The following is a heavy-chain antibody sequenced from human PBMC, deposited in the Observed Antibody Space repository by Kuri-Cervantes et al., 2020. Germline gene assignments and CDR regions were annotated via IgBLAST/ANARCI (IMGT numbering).Heavy chain of an antibody. CDR2: ISYDGSNK. V-gene: IGHV3-30-3*01. CDR3: ARVGLELGGMDV. J-gene: IGHJ6*02. Sequence: GSLRLSCAASGFTFSSYAMHWVRQAPGKGLEWVAVISYDGSNKYYADSVKGRFTISRDNSKNTLYLQMNSLRAEDTAVYYCARVGLELGGMDVWGQGTTVTVSS. D-gene: IGHD1-7*01. CDR1: GFTFSSYA.